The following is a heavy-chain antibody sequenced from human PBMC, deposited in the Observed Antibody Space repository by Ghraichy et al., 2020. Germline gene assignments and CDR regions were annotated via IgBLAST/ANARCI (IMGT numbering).Heavy chain of an antibody. CDR3: AKEPTRNALYYFDY. D-gene: IGHD1-14*01. J-gene: IGHJ4*02. Sequence: GGSLRLSCAASGFTFSSYAMSWVRQAPGKGLEWVSAISGSGGSTYYAESVKGRFTISRYNSKNTLYLQRNSLRAEDTAVYYCAKEPTRNALYYFDYWGQGTLVTVSS. V-gene: IGHV3-23*01. CDR2: ISGSGGST. CDR1: GFTFSSYA.